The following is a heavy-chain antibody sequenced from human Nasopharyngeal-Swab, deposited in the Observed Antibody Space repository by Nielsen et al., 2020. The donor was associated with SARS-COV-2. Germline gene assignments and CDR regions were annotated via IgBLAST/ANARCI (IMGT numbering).Heavy chain of an antibody. CDR2: INHSANT. Sequence: WIRQSPGKGLEWIGDINHSANTNYNPSLKSRVIISIDTSKNQFSLRLNSVTAADTAVYYCARGSGLIDHWGQGDLVTVSS. J-gene: IGHJ4*02. V-gene: IGHV4-34*01. CDR3: ARGSGLIDH.